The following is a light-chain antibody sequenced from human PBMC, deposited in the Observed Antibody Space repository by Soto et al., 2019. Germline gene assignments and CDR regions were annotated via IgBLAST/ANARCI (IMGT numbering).Light chain of an antibody. Sequence: QSALTQPASVSGSPGQSITISCTGTSSDVGGYNYVSWYQQHPGKAPKLMIYDVNNPPSGVSNPFSGSTSANTASLTISGLQAEDEADFYCSSYTSSTTVVFGGGTKVTVL. CDR1: SSDVGGYNY. CDR2: DVN. J-gene: IGLJ2*01. V-gene: IGLV2-14*01. CDR3: SSYTSSTTVV.